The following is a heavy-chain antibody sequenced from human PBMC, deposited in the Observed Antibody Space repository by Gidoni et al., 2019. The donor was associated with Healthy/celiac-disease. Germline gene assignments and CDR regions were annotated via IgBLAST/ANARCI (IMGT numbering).Heavy chain of an antibody. CDR2: IYTSGST. CDR3: ARVGYVWGSYLEQAGAFDI. Sequence: QVQLQESGPGLVKPSQTLSLTCTVSGGSISSGSYYWSWIRQPAGKGLEWIGRIYTSGSTNYNPSLKSRVTISVDTSKNQFSLKLSSVTAADTAVYYCARVGYVWGSYLEQAGAFDIWGQGTMVTVSS. D-gene: IGHD3-16*02. CDR1: GGSISSGSYY. J-gene: IGHJ3*02. V-gene: IGHV4-61*02.